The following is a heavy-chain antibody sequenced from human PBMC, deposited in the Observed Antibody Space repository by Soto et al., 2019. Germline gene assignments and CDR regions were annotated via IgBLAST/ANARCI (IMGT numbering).Heavy chain of an antibody. Sequence: GVLRLSCAASGFTFSSYSMNWVRQAHGKGLEWGSYISSSSTIYYADSVKGRFTISRDNAKNSLYLQMNRLRAEDTAVYYCARDRTWDCSGGSCYRELQYYYMDVWGKGTTVTVSS. J-gene: IGHJ6*03. CDR1: GFTFSSYS. V-gene: IGHV3-48*01. D-gene: IGHD2-15*01. CDR2: ISSSSTI. CDR3: ARDRTWDCSGGSCYRELQYYYMDV.